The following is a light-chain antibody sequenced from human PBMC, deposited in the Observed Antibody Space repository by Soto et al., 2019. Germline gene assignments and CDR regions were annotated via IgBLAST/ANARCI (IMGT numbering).Light chain of an antibody. J-gene: IGLJ2*01. CDR2: GVS. Sequence: QSALTQPASVSGSPGQSITISCTGTSSDVGGYNYVSWYQQHPGKAPKLMIYGVSNRPSGGSNRFSGSKSGNTASLTISGLQAEDEADYYCSSYTSSSTVVFGGGTKVTVL. CDR3: SSYTSSSTVV. V-gene: IGLV2-14*01. CDR1: SSDVGGYNY.